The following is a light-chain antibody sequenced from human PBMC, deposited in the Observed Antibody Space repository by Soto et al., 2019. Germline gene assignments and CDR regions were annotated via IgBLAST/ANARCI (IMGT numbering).Light chain of an antibody. CDR1: QSVTTY. CDR2: DAS. Sequence: EVLLTQSPATLSLSLGETATLFCRVSQSVTTYLAWYQQKPGQPPRLLIYDASNRATGIPARFSGSGSGTDFTLTLSSLEPEDFAVYYCQQRSNWPPAITFGQGTRLEIK. J-gene: IGKJ5*01. V-gene: IGKV3-11*01. CDR3: QQRSNWPPAIT.